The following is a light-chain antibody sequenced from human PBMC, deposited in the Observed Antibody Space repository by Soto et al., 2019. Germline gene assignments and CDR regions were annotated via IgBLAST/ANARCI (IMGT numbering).Light chain of an antibody. Sequence: DIQMTQSPSSLSASEGDRVTITCQASQNINNYLNWYQQKPGRAPKLLIYDASSLESGVPSRFSGSGSGTEFTLTITSLQPDDFATYYCQQYNSYPWTFGQGTKVDIK. J-gene: IGKJ1*01. CDR3: QQYNSYPWT. CDR2: DAS. CDR1: QNINNY. V-gene: IGKV1-5*01.